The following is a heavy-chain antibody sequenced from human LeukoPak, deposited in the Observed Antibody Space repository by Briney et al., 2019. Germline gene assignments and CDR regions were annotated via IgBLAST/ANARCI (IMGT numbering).Heavy chain of an antibody. J-gene: IGHJ5*02. Sequence: GGSLRLSCGASGLTFSGYDMHWVRQAPGKGPEWVAVMSYGGQNERYADSVKGRFTVSRNNPKNTVYLEMNSLRLEDTAVYYCVRDLTIVGVAQVHHWGQGTLVTVSS. D-gene: IGHD1-26*01. CDR2: MSYGGQNE. CDR3: VRDLTIVGVAQVHH. CDR1: GLTFSGYD. V-gene: IGHV3-30*03.